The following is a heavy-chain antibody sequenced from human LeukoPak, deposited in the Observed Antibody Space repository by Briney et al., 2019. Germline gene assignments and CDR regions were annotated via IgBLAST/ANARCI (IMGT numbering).Heavy chain of an antibody. J-gene: IGHJ4*02. CDR2: IIPNSGDT. Sequence: LXXMGRIIPNSGDTNYAQKFQGRVTMTRDTSISTAHMELSRLTSDDTAMYYCARDYCSSTSCLFDYWGQGTLVTVSS. V-gene: IGHV1-2*06. CDR3: ARDYCSSTSCLFDY. D-gene: IGHD2-2*01.